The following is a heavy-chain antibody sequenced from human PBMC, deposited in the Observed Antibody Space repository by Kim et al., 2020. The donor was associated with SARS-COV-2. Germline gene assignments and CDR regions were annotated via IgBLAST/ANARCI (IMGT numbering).Heavy chain of an antibody. Sequence: ADSMKGRLTNDRDNSKNTLILHMKNLRAEDTALYYCATRRGSGTYYPFDSWGQGTLVTVSS. CDR3: ATRRGSGTYYPFDS. J-gene: IGHJ4*02. V-gene: IGHV3-53*01. D-gene: IGHD3-10*01.